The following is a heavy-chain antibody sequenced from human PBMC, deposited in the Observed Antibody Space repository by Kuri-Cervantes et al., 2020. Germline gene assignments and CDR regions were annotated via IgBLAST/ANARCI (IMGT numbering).Heavy chain of an antibody. Sequence: SETLSLTCTVSGYSISSGYFWGWIRQPPGKGLEWIASIYHSGTTYYNPSLKSLVTISADTTKNQFSLKLSSVTAADTAVYYCARDNYGSLDFWGQGTMVTVSS. D-gene: IGHD3-10*01. CDR3: ARDNYGSLDF. J-gene: IGHJ3*01. CDR1: GYSISSGYF. CDR2: IYHSGTT. V-gene: IGHV4-38-2*02.